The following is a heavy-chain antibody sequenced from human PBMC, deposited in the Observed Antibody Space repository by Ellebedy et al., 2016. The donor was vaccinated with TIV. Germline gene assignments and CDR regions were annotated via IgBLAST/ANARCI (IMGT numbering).Heavy chain of an antibody. J-gene: IGHJ6*02. D-gene: IGHD4-17*01. V-gene: IGHV3-49*03. CDR3: TRDHYDYGDPHYYYYYGMDV. CDR1: GFTFGDYA. Sequence: PGGSLRLSCTASGFTFGDYAMSWFRQAPGKGLEWVGFIRSKAYGGTTEYAASVKGRFTISRDDSKSIAYLQMNSLKTEDTAVYYCTRDHYDYGDPHYYYYYGMDVWGQGTTVTVSS. CDR2: IRSKAYGGTT.